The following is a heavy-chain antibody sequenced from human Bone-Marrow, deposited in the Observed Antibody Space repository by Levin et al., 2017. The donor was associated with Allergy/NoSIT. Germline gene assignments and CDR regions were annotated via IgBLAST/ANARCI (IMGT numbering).Heavy chain of an antibody. CDR3: AKWDDEKRLDP. Sequence: PGGSLRLSCVASGYIFRSFGVHWVRQAPGKGLEWVASITDNAGSDQHYGDSVKGRFTISRDNSKNTLYLQMNSLRAEDTAMYYCAKWDDEKRLDPWGPGTLVTVSS. D-gene: IGHD1-1*01. V-gene: IGHV3-33*03. J-gene: IGHJ5*02. CDR1: GYIFRSFG. CDR2: ITDNAGSDQ.